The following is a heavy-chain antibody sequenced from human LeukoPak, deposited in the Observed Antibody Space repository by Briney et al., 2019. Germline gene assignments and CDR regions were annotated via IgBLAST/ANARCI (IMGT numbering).Heavy chain of an antibody. Sequence: ASVNVSCKASGYTFTSYGISWVRQAPGQGLEWMGWLSAYNGNTNYAQKLQGRVTMTTDTSTSTAYMELRSLRSDDTAVYYCARDLGFTGTTGYWGQGTLVTVSS. J-gene: IGHJ4*02. CDR2: LSAYNGNT. D-gene: IGHD1-7*01. CDR1: GYTFTSYG. CDR3: ARDLGFTGTTGY. V-gene: IGHV1-18*01.